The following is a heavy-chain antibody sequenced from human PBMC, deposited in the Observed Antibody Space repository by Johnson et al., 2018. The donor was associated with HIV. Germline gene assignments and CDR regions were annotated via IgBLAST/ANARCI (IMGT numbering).Heavy chain of an antibody. CDR1: AFTVSSNY. V-gene: IGHV3-20*04. J-gene: IGHJ3*01. Sequence: MMLVESGGGLVQPGGSLRLSCAASAFTVSSNYMNWVRQAPGKGLEWVSGINWNGGSTGYVDSVRGRFTISRDNAKNSLYLQMNSLRAEDTGVYYCAKPQLLADDIFNFWGQGTMVIVSS. D-gene: IGHD6-19*01. CDR3: AKPQLLADDIFNF. CDR2: INWNGGST.